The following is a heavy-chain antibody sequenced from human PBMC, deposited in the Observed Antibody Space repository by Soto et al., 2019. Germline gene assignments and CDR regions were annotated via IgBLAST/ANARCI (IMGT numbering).Heavy chain of an antibody. CDR2: IYPGDSDT. CDR3: ARLIGAARRWYYYYGMDV. CDR1: GYSFTSYW. D-gene: IGHD6-6*01. J-gene: IGHJ6*02. Sequence: GESLKISCKGSGYSFTSYWIGWVRQMPGKGLEWMGIIYPGDSDTRYSPSFQGQVTISADKSISTAYLQWSSLKASDTAMYYCARLIGAARRWYYYYGMDVWGQGTTVTVSS. V-gene: IGHV5-51*01.